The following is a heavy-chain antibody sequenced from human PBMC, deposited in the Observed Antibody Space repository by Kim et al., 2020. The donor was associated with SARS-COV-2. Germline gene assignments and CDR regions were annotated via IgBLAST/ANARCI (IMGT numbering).Heavy chain of an antibody. V-gene: IGHV4-34*01. J-gene: IGHJ4*02. D-gene: IGHD6-19*01. Sequence: SETLSLTCAVYGGSFSGYYWSWIRQPPGKGLEWIGEINHSGSTNYNPSLKSRVTISVDTSKNQFSLKLSSVTAADTAVYYCARAVAVAGWEDYWGQGTLVTVSS. CDR2: INHSGST. CDR1: GGSFSGYY. CDR3: ARAVAVAGWEDY.